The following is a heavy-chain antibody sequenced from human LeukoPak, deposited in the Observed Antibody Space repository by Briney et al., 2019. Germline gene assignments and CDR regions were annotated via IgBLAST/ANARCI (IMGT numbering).Heavy chain of an antibody. CDR2: ISGSGGST. D-gene: IGHD3-22*01. J-gene: IGHJ4*02. CDR1: GFTFSSYG. V-gene: IGHV3-23*01. CDR3: ANIEYYYDSSSYYYEPSDY. Sequence: GGSLRLSCAASGFTFSSYGMSWVRQAPGKGLEWVSAISGSGGSTYYADSVKGRFTISRDNSKNTLYLQMNSLRAEDTAVYYCANIEYYYDSSSYYYEPSDYWGQGTLVTVSS.